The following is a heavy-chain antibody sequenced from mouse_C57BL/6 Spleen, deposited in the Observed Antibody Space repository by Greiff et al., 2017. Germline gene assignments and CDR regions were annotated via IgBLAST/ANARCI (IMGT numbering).Heavy chain of an antibody. CDR3: ARSYYGSSDDYYAMDY. V-gene: IGHV1-72*01. D-gene: IGHD1-1*01. Sequence: QVQLQQPGAELVKPGASVKLPCKASGYTFTSYWMHWVKQRPGRGLEWIGRIDPNSGGTTYNEKFKSKATLTVDKPSSTAYMQLSSLTSEDSAVYYCARSYYGSSDDYYAMDYWGQGTSVTVSS. J-gene: IGHJ4*01. CDR1: GYTFTSYW. CDR2: IDPNSGGT.